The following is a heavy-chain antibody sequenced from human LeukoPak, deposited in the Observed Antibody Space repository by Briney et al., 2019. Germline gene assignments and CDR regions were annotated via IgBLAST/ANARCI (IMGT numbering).Heavy chain of an antibody. CDR1: GFTFSSYA. V-gene: IGHV3-23*01. Sequence: GGSLRLSCAASGFTFSSYAMSWVRQAPGKGLEWVSAISGSGGSTYYADSVKGRFTISRDNSKNTLYLQMNSLRAEDTAVYYCAKTYCRGACYPAPFDYWGQGTLVTVSS. J-gene: IGHJ4*02. CDR3: AKTYCRGACYPAPFDY. D-gene: IGHD2-21*02. CDR2: ISGSGGST.